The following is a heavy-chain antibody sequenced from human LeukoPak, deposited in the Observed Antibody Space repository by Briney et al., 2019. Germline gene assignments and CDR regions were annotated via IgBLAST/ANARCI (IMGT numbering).Heavy chain of an antibody. Sequence: GGSLRLSCAASGFTFSSYAMSWVRQAPGKGLEWVSAISGSGGRTYYADSVKGRFTISRDTSKNTLYLQMNSLRTEDTAVYYCARESGSYSIDYWGQGTLVTVSS. CDR3: ARESGSYSIDY. J-gene: IGHJ4*02. CDR2: ISGSGGRT. CDR1: GFTFSSYA. V-gene: IGHV3-23*01. D-gene: IGHD1-26*01.